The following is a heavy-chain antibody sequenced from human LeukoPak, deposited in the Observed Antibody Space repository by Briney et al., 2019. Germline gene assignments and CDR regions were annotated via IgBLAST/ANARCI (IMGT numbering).Heavy chain of an antibody. D-gene: IGHD2-15*01. J-gene: IGHJ6*03. CDR1: RYSISSGYY. V-gene: IGHV4-38-2*02. CDR3: ARSVEGYCRGGSCYSYSYYMDV. CDR2: IYHSGST. Sequence: SETLSLTCTVSRYSISSGYYWGWIRQPPGKGLEWIGSIYHSGSTYYNPSLKSRVTISVDTSKNQFSLKLSSVTAADTAVYYCARSVEGYCRGGSCYSYSYYMDVWGKGTTVTVSS.